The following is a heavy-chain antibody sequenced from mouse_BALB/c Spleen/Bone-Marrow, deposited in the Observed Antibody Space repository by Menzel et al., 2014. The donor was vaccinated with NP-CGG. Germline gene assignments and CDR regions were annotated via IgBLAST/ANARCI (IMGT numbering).Heavy chain of an antibody. CDR2: INPSNVDT. CDR1: GYTFTSYY. Sequence: VNLVDSGAELVKPGASVKLSCKASGYTFTSYYMFWVKQRPGQGLEWIGEINPSNVDTNFNEKFKSKATLTVDKSSNTAYMQLSSLTSEDSAVYYCSRGYYGSTYYYAMDYWGQGTSVTVSP. J-gene: IGHJ4*01. V-gene: IGHV1S81*02. CDR3: SRGYYGSTYYYAMDY. D-gene: IGHD1-1*01.